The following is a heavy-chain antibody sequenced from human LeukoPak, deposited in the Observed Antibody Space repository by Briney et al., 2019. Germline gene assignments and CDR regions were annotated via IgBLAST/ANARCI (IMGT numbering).Heavy chain of an antibody. Sequence: GGSLRLSCAASGFTFSSYAMHWVRQAPGKGLEWVAVISYDGSNKYYADSVKGRFTISRDNAKNSLYLQMNSLRAEDTAVYYCARSAYYDSSGYHDAFDIWGQGTMVTVSS. CDR3: ARSAYYDSSGYHDAFDI. CDR1: GFTFSSYA. D-gene: IGHD3-22*01. CDR2: ISYDGSNK. J-gene: IGHJ3*02. V-gene: IGHV3-30*04.